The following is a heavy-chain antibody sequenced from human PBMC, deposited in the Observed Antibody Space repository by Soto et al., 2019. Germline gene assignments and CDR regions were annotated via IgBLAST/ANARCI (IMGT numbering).Heavy chain of an antibody. D-gene: IGHD2-2*01. Sequence: EVQLLESGGGLVQPGGSLRLSCAASGFTFSSYAMSWVRQAPGKGLEWVSAISGSGGSTYYADSVKGRFTISRDNSKNTLYLQMNIRRAEDTAVYYCAKGRGYCSSTSCYVGSDYWGQGTLVTVSS. CDR1: GFTFSSYA. CDR2: ISGSGGST. V-gene: IGHV3-23*01. CDR3: AKGRGYCSSTSCYVGSDY. J-gene: IGHJ4*02.